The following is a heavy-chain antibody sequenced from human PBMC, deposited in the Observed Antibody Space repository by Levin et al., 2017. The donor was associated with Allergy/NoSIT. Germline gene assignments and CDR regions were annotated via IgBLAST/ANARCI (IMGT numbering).Heavy chain of an antibody. CDR1: GFTFSSYG. J-gene: IGHJ4*02. Sequence: GESLKISCAASGFTFSSYGMHWVRQAPGKGLEWVAVISYDGSNKYYADSVKGRFTISRDNSKNTLYLQMNSLRAEDTAVYYCAKGKGGGEIRYFDWLLWVLDYWGQGTLVTVSS. V-gene: IGHV3-30*18. D-gene: IGHD3-9*01. CDR2: ISYDGSNK. CDR3: AKGKGGGEIRYFDWLLWVLDY.